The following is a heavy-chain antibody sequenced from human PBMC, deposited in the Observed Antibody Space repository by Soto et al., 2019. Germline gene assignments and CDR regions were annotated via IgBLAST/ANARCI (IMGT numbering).Heavy chain of an antibody. CDR3: ARGLGVTMVRGAYEDYYGMDV. J-gene: IGHJ6*02. CDR1: GFTFSSYA. V-gene: IGHV3-30-3*01. Sequence: GGSLRLSCAASGFTFSSYAMHWVRQAPGKGLEWVAVISYDGSNKYYADSVKGRFTISRDNSKKTLYLKMNSLRAEDTAVYYCARGLGVTMVRGAYEDYYGMDVWGQGTTVTVSS. CDR2: ISYDGSNK. D-gene: IGHD3-10*01.